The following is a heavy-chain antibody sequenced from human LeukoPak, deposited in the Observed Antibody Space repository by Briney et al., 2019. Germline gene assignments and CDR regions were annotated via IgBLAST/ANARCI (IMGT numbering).Heavy chain of an antibody. CDR2: IRYDGSNK. V-gene: IGHV3-30*02. CDR1: GFTFSSYG. CDR3: ASQYVHYYYMDV. J-gene: IGHJ6*03. D-gene: IGHD2-8*01. Sequence: GGSLRLSCAASGFTFSSYGMHWVRQAPGKGLEWVAFIRYDGSNKYYADSVRGRFTISRDNSKNTLYLQMNSLRAEDTAVYYCASQYVHYYYMDVWGKGTTVTISS.